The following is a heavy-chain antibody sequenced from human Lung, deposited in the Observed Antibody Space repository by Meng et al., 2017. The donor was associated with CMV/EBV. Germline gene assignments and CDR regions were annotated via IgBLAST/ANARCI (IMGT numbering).Heavy chain of an antibody. J-gene: IGHJ2*01. CDR2: ISSDGRNK. V-gene: IGHV3-30*18. CDR1: FTFSSYG. CDR3: AKSREEDYAEYVGWYFDL. Sequence: FTFSSYGMHWVRQAPGKGLEWVAVISSDGRNKYYADSLEGRFTISRDNSKNNLYLQINSLRPEDTAVYYCAKSREEDYAEYVGWYFDLWGRGSLVTVSS. D-gene: IGHD4-17*01.